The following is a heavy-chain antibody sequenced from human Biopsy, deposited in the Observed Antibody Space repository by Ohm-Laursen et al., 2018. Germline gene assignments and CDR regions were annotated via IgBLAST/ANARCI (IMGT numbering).Heavy chain of an antibody. Sequence: SQTLSLTCIVSGGSMSSYYWTWIRQPPGKGLEWIGYIYNSGSTNYNPSLKSRVTISAAVDTSKSQFSLRLSSVTAADTAMYYCARGEAGVYDALDIWGQGTMVIVSS. J-gene: IGHJ3*02. V-gene: IGHV4-59*01. CDR1: GGSMSSYY. CDR2: IYNSGST. D-gene: IGHD5/OR15-5a*01. CDR3: ARGEAGVYDALDI.